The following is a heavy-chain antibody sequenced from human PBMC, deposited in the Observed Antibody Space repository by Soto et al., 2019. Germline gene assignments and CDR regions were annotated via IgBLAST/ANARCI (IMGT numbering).Heavy chain of an antibody. CDR1: GGSISSGGYY. CDR2: IYYSGST. Sequence: QVQLQESGPGLEKPSQTLSLTCTVSGGSISSGGYYWSWIRQHPGKGLEWIGYIYYSGSTYYNPSLKSRVTISVDTSKNQFSLMLSSVTAADTAVYYCARVDYYDSSGYYGLDYWGQGTLVTVSS. D-gene: IGHD3-22*01. V-gene: IGHV4-31*03. CDR3: ARVDYYDSSGYYGLDY. J-gene: IGHJ4*02.